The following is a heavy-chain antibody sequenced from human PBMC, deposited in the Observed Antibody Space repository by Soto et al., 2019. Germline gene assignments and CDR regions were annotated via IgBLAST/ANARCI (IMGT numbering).Heavy chain of an antibody. D-gene: IGHD1-1*01. CDR1: GQSFSGHS. J-gene: IGHJ4*02. V-gene: IGHV4-34*01. CDR3: ARGSGIVALPGELEDVNYDY. Sequence: QVQLQQWGAGLVKPSETLSLSCAVYGQSFSGHSWAWIRQPPGKGLEWIGEINESGSTYYNPSLKSPVTSSTDTSKNQFSLKLSSVSAVDTAAYFCARGSGIVALPGELEDVNYDYWGQGTLVNVSS. CDR2: INESGST.